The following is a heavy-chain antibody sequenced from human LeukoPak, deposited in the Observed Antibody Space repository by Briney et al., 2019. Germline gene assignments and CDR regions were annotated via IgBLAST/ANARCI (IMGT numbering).Heavy chain of an antibody. V-gene: IGHV3-30*04. CDR2: ISYDGSNK. CDR3: ARAPRMLVRGVIVYFDY. J-gene: IGHJ4*02. D-gene: IGHD3-10*01. Sequence: GGSLRLSCAASGFTFSSYAMHWVRQAPGKGLEWVAVISYDGSNKYYADSVKGRFTISRDNSKNTLYLQMNSLRAEDTAVYYCARAPRMLVRGVIVYFDYWGQGTLVTVSS. CDR1: GFTFSSYA.